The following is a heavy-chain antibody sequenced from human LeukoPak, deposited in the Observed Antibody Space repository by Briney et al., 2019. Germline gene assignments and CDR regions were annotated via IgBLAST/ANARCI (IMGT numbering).Heavy chain of an antibody. D-gene: IGHD3-22*01. Sequence: GGSLRLSCAASGFPFNNYAMASVRQAPRQRLEWVSSISGSGESAYYAKSVKCRFTISRDNSRHIVSLQLNSLRADDRAMYFCAREPYDSSADPFDYWGQGTLVTVSS. J-gene: IGHJ4*02. CDR2: ISGSGESA. V-gene: IGHV3-23*01. CDR3: AREPYDSSADPFDY. CDR1: GFPFNNYA.